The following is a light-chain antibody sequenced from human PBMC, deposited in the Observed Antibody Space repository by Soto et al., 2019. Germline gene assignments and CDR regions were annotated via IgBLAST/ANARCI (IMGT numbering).Light chain of an antibody. CDR3: QHYINFPPT. Sequence: DIVMTQSPDSLAVSLGERATINCKSSQNILYSSNNRNYLAWYQKKPGQPPKLLIYWASTRRSGVPDRFSGSGSETEFTLTISSLQAEDVAVYYCQHYINFPPTFGGGTKVEIK. CDR2: WAS. V-gene: IGKV4-1*01. CDR1: QNILYSSNNRNY. J-gene: IGKJ4*01.